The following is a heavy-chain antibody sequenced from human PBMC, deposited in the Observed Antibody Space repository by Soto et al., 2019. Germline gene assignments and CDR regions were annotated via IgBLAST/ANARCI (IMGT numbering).Heavy chain of an antibody. D-gene: IGHD3-22*01. CDR1: GGTFSSYA. CDR3: ARDKLGYYDSSGYFNDAFDI. CDR2: IIPIFGTA. V-gene: IGHV1-69*13. J-gene: IGHJ3*02. Sequence: ASVKVSCKASGGTFSSYAISWVRQAPGQGLEWMGGIIPIFGTANYAQKFQGRVTITADESTSTAYMELSSLRSEDTAVYYCARDKLGYYDSSGYFNDAFDIWGQGTMVTVSS.